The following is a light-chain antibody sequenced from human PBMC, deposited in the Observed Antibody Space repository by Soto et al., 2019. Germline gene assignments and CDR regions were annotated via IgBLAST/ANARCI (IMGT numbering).Light chain of an antibody. J-gene: IGLJ7*01. CDR2: GNS. Sequence: QSVLTQPPSVSGAPGQRVTISCTGSSSNIGAGYDVHWYQQLPGTAPKLLIYGNSNRPSGVPDRFSGSKSGTSVSLAITGLQAEDEADYYCQSYDSSLSASVFGGGTQLTVL. V-gene: IGLV1-40*01. CDR1: SSNIGAGYD. CDR3: QSYDSSLSASV.